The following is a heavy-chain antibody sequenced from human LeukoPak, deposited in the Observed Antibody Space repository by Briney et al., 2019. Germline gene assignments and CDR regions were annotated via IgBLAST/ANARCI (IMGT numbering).Heavy chain of an antibody. CDR2: IGGSGGST. D-gene: IGHD3-3*01. CDR3: AKSDDFWSGYYDY. Sequence: PGGSLRLSCAASGFTFSSYAMSWVRQAPGKGLEWVSAIGGSGGSTYYADSVKGRFTISRDNSKNTLYLQMNSLRAEDTAVYYCAKSDDFWSGYYDYWGQGTLVTVSS. CDR1: GFTFSSYA. V-gene: IGHV3-23*01. J-gene: IGHJ4*02.